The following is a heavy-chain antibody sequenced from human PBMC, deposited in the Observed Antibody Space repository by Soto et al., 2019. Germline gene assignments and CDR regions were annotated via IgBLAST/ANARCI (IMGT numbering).Heavy chain of an antibody. CDR2: IIPIFGTA. D-gene: IGHD3-10*01. CDR1: GGTFNNYV. V-gene: IGHV1-69*06. J-gene: IGHJ6*02. CDR3: ARDGAMVRGVTSNGMDV. Sequence: SVKVSCKASGGTFNNYVIYWVRQAPGQGLEWMAGIIPIFGTANYAQKFQGRVTITADKSTSTAYMELNSLRSEDTAVYYCARDGAMVRGVTSNGMDVWGQGTTVTVSS.